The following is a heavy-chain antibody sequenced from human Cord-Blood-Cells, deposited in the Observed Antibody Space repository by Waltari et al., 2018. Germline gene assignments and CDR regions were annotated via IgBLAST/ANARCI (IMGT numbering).Heavy chain of an antibody. CDR2: IYYSGST. CDR3: ARREGLKGATDY. J-gene: IGHJ4*02. V-gene: IGHV4-39*01. Sequence: QLQLQESGPGLVKPSETLSLTCTVSGGSISSSSYYWGWIRQPPGKGLEWIGVIYYSGSTYYNPSLKSRVPISVDTSKNQFSLKLSSVTAADTAVYYCARREGLKGATDYWGQGTLVTVSS. D-gene: IGHD1-26*01. CDR1: GGSISSSSYY.